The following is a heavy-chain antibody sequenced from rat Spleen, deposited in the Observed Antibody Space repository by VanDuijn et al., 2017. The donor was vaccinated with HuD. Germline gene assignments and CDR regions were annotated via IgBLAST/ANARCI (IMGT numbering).Heavy chain of an antibody. CDR3: ARLGYNPFDS. CDR1: GFTFSSHG. CDR2: ISTGGDNT. D-gene: IGHD1-5*01. Sequence: EVQLVESGGGLVQPGRSLKLSCAASGFTFSSHGMAWVRQTPTKGLEWVASISTGGDNTHYRHSVKGRFTIYRDNVKNTQYLQMDSLRSEDTATYYCARLGYNPFDSWGQGVMVTVSS. J-gene: IGHJ2*01. V-gene: IGHV5S14*01.